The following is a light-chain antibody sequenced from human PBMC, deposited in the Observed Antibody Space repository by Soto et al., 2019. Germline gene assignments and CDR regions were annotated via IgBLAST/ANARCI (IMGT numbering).Light chain of an antibody. CDR1: SSDVGGYNY. V-gene: IGLV2-8*01. CDR2: EVS. Sequence: SALTQPPSASGSPGQSVTISCTGTSSDVGGYNYVSWYQQHPGKAPKLMIYEVSQRPSGVPDRFSGSKSGNTASLTVSGLQAEDEADYYCNSYAGSNNVFGTGTKAPS. J-gene: IGLJ1*01. CDR3: NSYAGSNNV.